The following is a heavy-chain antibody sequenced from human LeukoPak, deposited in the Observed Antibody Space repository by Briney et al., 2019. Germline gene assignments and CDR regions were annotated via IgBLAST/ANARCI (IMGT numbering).Heavy chain of an antibody. CDR2: THRSGDT. CDR3: ATRDQSRTFMVPLDS. D-gene: IGHD3-10*01. V-gene: IGHV4/OR15-8*02. Sequence: SETLSLTCAVYGVSISSGNWWTWVRPPPGKGLEWIGETHRSGDTKYNPSLNSRVTISMDNSKNQLSLNLISVTAADTAMYYCATRDQSRTFMVPLDSWGQGTLVTVSS. J-gene: IGHJ4*02. CDR1: GVSISSGNW.